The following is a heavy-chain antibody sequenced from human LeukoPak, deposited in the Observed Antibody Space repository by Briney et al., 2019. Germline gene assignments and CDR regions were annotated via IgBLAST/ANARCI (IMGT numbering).Heavy chain of an antibody. CDR3: AAGYRELSTGGMDV. J-gene: IGHJ6*02. V-gene: IGHV1-58*01. CDR2: IVVSSGNT. CDR1: GFTFTSSA. D-gene: IGHD1-26*01. Sequence: SVKVSCKASGFTFTSSAVQWVRQASGQRLEWIGWIVVSSGNTNYAQKFQERVTITRDMSTSTAYMELSSLRSEDTAVYYCAAGYRELSTGGMDVWGQGTTVTVSS.